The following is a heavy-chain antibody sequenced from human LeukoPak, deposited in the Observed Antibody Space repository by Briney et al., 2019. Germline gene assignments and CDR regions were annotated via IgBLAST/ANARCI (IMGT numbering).Heavy chain of an antibody. V-gene: IGHV4-39*07. Sequence: SETLSLTCTVSGGSISSSSYYWGWIRQPPGKGLEWIGSIYYSGSTYYNPSLKSRVTISVDTSKNQFSLKLSSVTAADTAVYYCARNRIAAAHPNWFDPWGQGTLVTVSS. CDR1: GGSISSSSYY. CDR2: IYYSGST. D-gene: IGHD6-13*01. J-gene: IGHJ5*02. CDR3: ARNRIAAAHPNWFDP.